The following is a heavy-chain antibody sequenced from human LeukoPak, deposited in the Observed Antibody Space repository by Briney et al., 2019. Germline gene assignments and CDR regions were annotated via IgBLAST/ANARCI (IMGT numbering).Heavy chain of an antibody. D-gene: IGHD6-13*01. CDR1: GFTFSSCW. Sequence: GGSLRLSCAASGFTFSSCWMSWVRQAPGKGLEWVANIKQDGSEKYYVDSVKGRFTISRDNAKNSLYLQMNSLRAEDTAVYYCAREVGSSWYLAQNWFDPWGQGTLVTVSS. J-gene: IGHJ5*02. CDR3: AREVGSSWYLAQNWFDP. CDR2: IKQDGSEK. V-gene: IGHV3-7*01.